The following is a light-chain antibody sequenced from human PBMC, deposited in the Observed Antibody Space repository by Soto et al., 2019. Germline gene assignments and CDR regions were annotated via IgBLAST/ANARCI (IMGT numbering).Light chain of an antibody. CDR2: DVI. CDR3: ATRDNSLSRWV. V-gene: IGLV2-11*01. CDR1: SSDIGGYNY. Sequence: QSVLTQPRSVSGSPGQSVTISCTGTSSDIGGYNYVSWYQQHPGKAPKLMIYDVIKRPSGVPDRFSGSKSGNTASLTIYGLQAEDEADYYCATRDNSLSRWVFGGGTKVTVL. J-gene: IGLJ3*02.